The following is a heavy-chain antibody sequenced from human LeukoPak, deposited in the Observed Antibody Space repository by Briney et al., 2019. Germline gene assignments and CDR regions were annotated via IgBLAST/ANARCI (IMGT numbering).Heavy chain of an antibody. J-gene: IGHJ4*02. V-gene: IGHV1-69*04. D-gene: IGHD6-13*01. CDR1: GDTFSRYA. CDR2: IVPILDIA. CDR3: ARDMNSSCREN. Sequence: GASVKVSCKASGDTFSRYAISWVRQAPGQGLEWMGRIVPILDIANYAQKFQGRVTMTTDTSASTVYMELRSLTSDDTAVYYCARDMNSSCRENWGQGTLVTVSS.